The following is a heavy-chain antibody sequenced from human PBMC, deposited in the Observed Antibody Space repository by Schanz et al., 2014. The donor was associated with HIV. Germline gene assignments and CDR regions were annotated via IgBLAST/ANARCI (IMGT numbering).Heavy chain of an antibody. CDR2: IIPVFGTA. CDR1: GGTFNNYA. V-gene: IGHV1-69*01. CDR3: ARSRYGDHPYYFDL. D-gene: IGHD2-21*02. J-gene: IGHJ4*02. Sequence: QEQLVQSGSAVRKPGSSVTVSCKTSGGTFNNYALNWVRQAPGQGLEWMGGIIPVFGTANYAQKFQGRVPINADQSTTTVYMYLSSLRSDDTAVYYCARSRYGDHPYYFDLWGQGTPVAVS.